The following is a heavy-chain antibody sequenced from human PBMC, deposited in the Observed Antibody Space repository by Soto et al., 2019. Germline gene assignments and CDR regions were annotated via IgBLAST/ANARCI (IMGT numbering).Heavy chain of an antibody. V-gene: IGHV4-31*03. Sequence: TLALTCTVSGGSVSSGCYYWSWIRQHPGKGLEWIGYIYYSGSTYYNPSLKSRVTISVDTSKNQFSLKLSSVTAADTAVYYCARDRGSVLRFLEWFSGDYGMDVWGQGTTVTVSS. CDR2: IYYSGST. J-gene: IGHJ6*02. CDR1: GGSVSSGCYY. CDR3: ARDRGSVLRFLEWFSGDYGMDV. D-gene: IGHD3-3*01.